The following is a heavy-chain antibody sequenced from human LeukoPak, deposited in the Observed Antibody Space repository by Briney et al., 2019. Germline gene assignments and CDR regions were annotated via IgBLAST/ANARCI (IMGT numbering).Heavy chain of an antibody. CDR3: ARALPSSWYYFDF. CDR1: AFTFSSYQ. CDR2: ISTSSGTI. Sequence: PGGSLRLSCAASAFTFSSYQMSWVRQAPGKGLEWVSYISTSSGTISYADSVKGRFTISRDNAKSSLYLQMDSLRAEDTAVYYCARALPSSWYYFDFWGQGTLVTVSS. V-gene: IGHV3-48*03. D-gene: IGHD6-13*01. J-gene: IGHJ4*02.